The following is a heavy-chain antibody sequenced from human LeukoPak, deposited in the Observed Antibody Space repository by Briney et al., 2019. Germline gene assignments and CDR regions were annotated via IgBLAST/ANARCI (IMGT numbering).Heavy chain of an antibody. CDR2: IGNSVGNK. J-gene: IGHJ3*02. V-gene: IGHV3-11*04. D-gene: IGHD2-8*01. CDR3: ARGGRGPRGVRRI. Sequence: PGGSLRLSCTASGFTFSDYYMSWIRQAPGKGLEWVSNIGNSVGNKYYADSVKGRFTISRDNAKKSLYLQMNSLRAEDTAVYYCARGGRGPRGVRRIWGQGTMVTVSS. CDR1: GFTFSDYY.